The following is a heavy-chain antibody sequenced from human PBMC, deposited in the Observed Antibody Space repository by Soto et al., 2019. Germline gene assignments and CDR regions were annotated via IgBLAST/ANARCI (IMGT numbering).Heavy chain of an antibody. CDR3: ARDTFVATAPDYGMDV. CDR1: GGTFSSYA. J-gene: IGHJ6*02. Sequence: QVQLVQSGAEVKKPGASVKVSCKASGGTFSSYAISWVRQAPGQGLEWMGGIIPIFGTANYAQKFQGRVTITADESTSTAYMELSSLRSEDTAVYYCARDTFVATAPDYGMDVWGQGTTVTVSS. V-gene: IGHV1-69*12. D-gene: IGHD3-16*01. CDR2: IIPIFGTA.